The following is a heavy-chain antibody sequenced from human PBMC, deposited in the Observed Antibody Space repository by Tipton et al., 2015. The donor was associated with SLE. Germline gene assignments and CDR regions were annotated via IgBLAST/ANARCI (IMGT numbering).Heavy chain of an antibody. Sequence: TLSLTCTVSGGSISSYYWSWLRQPPGKGLEWIGNIFYSGSTNYSPSLKSRVTVSVDTSKNQFSLKLSSVTAADTAVYYCARDSDDSSGPFIDYWGQGTLVTVSS. CDR1: GGSISSYY. J-gene: IGHJ4*02. V-gene: IGHV4-59*01. D-gene: IGHD3-22*01. CDR2: IFYSGST. CDR3: ARDSDDSSGPFIDY.